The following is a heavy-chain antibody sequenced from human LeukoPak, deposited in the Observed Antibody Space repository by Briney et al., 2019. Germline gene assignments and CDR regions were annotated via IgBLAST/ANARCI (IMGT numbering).Heavy chain of an antibody. Sequence: GGSLRLSCAASGFTFSGYWMNCVRQAPGKGLEWVANIKQDGSEKYYVHSVKGRFTISRDNAKNSLYLQMNRLRAEDTAVYYCARPGRADAFDIWGQGTMVTVSS. V-gene: IGHV3-7*04. CDR1: GFTFSGYW. CDR3: ARPGRADAFDI. CDR2: IKQDGSEK. J-gene: IGHJ3*02.